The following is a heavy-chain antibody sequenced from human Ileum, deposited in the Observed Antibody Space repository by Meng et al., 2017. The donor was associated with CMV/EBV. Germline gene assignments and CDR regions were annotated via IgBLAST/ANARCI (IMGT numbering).Heavy chain of an antibody. CDR1: GYKFSDYY. Sequence: QVRLVPSGAAVKKPGDSVKVSCNASGYKFSDYYIPWVRQAPGQGLEWMGRSYPNSGGTINAQKFQGRITMTRDTPITTAYMELSSLTSDDTAVYYCTTDCAGGACYGRAFDYWGQGSLVTVSS. J-gene: IGHJ4*02. V-gene: IGHV1-2*06. D-gene: IGHD2-8*02. CDR2: SYPNSGGT. CDR3: TTDCAGGACYGRAFDY.